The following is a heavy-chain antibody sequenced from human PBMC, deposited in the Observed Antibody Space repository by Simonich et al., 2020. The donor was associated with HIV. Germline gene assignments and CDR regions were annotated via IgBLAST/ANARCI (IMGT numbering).Heavy chain of an antibody. V-gene: IGHV3-30*07. D-gene: IGHD3-16*01. CDR3: ASGGSISSVWADDY. J-gene: IGHJ4*02. CDR1: GFTFSSNA. CDR2: ISYDGSNK. Sequence: QVQLVESGGGVVQPGRSLRLSCAASGFTFSSNAMHWVRQAPGKGLEWVAVISYDGSNKYYADSVKGRFTISRDNAKNTLYLQMNSLRAEDTAEYYCASGGSISSVWADDYWGQGTLVTVSS.